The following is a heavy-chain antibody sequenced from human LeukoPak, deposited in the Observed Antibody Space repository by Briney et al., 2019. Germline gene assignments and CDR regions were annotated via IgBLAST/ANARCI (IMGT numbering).Heavy chain of an antibody. CDR1: GYTFTSYD. J-gene: IGHJ5*02. CDR2: MNPNSGNT. D-gene: IGHD6-6*01. Sequence: ASVKVSCKASGYTFTSYDINWVRQATRQGLEWMGWMNPNSGNTGYAQKFQGRVTITRNTSISTAYMELSSLRSEDTAVYYCARVFTAARGLENWFDPWGQGTLVTVSS. V-gene: IGHV1-8*03. CDR3: ARVFTAARGLENWFDP.